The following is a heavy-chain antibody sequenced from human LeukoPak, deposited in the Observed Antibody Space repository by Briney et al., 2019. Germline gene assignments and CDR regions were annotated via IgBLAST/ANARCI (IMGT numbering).Heavy chain of an antibody. D-gene: IGHD3-16*01. CDR3: ARESGSYLWRSWLNP. CDR1: GGSISSDS. Sequence: SETLSLTCTVSGGSISSDSWSWIRQPPGKGLEWIGLIFYSGTTNYNPSLKSRVTISVDTSKNQFSLKLNSVTAADTAVYYCARESGSYLWRSWLNPWGQGTLVTVSS. CDR2: IFYSGTT. V-gene: IGHV4-59*01. J-gene: IGHJ5*02.